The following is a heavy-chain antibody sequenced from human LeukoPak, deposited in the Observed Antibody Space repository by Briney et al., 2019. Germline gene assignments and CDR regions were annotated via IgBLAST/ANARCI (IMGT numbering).Heavy chain of an antibody. J-gene: IGHJ4*02. V-gene: IGHV3-23*01. D-gene: IGHD3-9*01. CDR2: ISGSGGST. Sequence: GGSLRLSCAASGFTFSSYAMSWVRQAPGKGLEWVSTISGSGGSTYYADSVKGRFTISRDNSKNTLYLQMNSLRAEDTAVYYCAKDRRVLRYFDWLLNYWGQGTLVTVSS. CDR1: GFTFSSYA. CDR3: AKDRRVLRYFDWLLNY.